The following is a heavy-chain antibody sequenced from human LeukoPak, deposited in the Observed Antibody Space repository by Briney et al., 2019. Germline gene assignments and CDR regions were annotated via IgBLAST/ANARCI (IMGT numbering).Heavy chain of an antibody. CDR1: GFTFSSYS. D-gene: IGHD2-2*01. V-gene: IGHV3-21*01. J-gene: IGHJ6*04. Sequence: GGSLRLSCAASGFTFSSYSMNWVRQAPGKGLEWVSSISSSSSYIYYADSVKGRFTISRDNAKNSLYLQMNSLRAEDTAVYYCARQSDIVVVPAAMRGGYYRMDVWGKGTTVTVSS. CDR3: ARQSDIVVVPAAMRGGYYRMDV. CDR2: ISSSSSYI.